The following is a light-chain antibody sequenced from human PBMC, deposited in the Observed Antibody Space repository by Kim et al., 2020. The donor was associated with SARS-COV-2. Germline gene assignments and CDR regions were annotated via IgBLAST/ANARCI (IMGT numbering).Light chain of an antibody. CDR2: KAS. Sequence: SATVAARVTITCRASQSISSWLAWYQQKPGKAPKLLIYKASSLESGVPSRFSGSGSGTEFTLTISSLQPDDFATYYCQQYNSYLYTFGQGTKLEI. V-gene: IGKV1-5*03. CDR1: QSISSW. CDR3: QQYNSYLYT. J-gene: IGKJ2*01.